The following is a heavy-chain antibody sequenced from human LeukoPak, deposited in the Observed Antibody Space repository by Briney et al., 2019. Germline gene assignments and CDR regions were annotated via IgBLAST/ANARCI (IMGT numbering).Heavy chain of an antibody. CDR3: ARSAAVAGYYYFDY. D-gene: IGHD6-19*01. Sequence: GASVKVSCKASGFTFTNYAMQWVRQAPGQRLEWMGWINAGNGHTRYSQRFQGRVTITADESTSTAYMELSSLRSEDTAVYYCARSAAVAGYYYFDYWGQGTLVTVSS. V-gene: IGHV1-3*01. J-gene: IGHJ4*02. CDR1: GFTFTNYA. CDR2: INAGNGHT.